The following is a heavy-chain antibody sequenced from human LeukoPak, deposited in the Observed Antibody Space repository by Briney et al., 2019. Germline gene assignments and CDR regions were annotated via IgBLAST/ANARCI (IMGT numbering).Heavy chain of an antibody. CDR3: APEPISHIVAHGDAFDI. D-gene: IGHD2-15*01. CDR2: ISYDGSNK. CDR1: GFTFSSYA. V-gene: IGHV3-30-3*01. Sequence: PGGSLRLSCAASGFTFSSYAMHWVRQAPGKGLEWVAVISYDGSNKYYADSVKGRFTISRDNSKNTLYLQMNSLRAEDTAVYYCAPEPISHIVAHGDAFDIWGQGTMVTVSS. J-gene: IGHJ3*02.